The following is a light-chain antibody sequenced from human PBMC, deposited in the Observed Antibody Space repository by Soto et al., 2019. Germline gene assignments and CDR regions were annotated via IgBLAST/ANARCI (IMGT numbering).Light chain of an antibody. Sequence: QSVLTQPPSASGTPGQRVTISCSGSSSNIESNYVYWYQQLPGSAPKLLIYRNDQRPSRVPDRVSGSKSGTSASLAISGLRSEDEADYYCPAWDDSLSALVFGGGTKLTVL. J-gene: IGLJ3*02. CDR3: PAWDDSLSALV. V-gene: IGLV1-47*01. CDR1: SSNIESNY. CDR2: RND.